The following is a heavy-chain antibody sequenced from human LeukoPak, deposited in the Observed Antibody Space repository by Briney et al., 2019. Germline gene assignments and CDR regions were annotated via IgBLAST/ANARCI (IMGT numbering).Heavy chain of an antibody. CDR2: IKQDGSMK. D-gene: IGHD2-15*01. Sequence: GGSLILCCEASGFTFSRHRMSWGRQAPGRGQGWVANIKQDGSMKQYADSVRGRFIISRDNAKNSVYLQLSSLKAEDSAVYFCARDESGGYYVYWGQGTLVTVSS. J-gene: IGHJ4*02. CDR1: GFTFSRHR. V-gene: IGHV3-7*01. CDR3: ARDESGGYYVY.